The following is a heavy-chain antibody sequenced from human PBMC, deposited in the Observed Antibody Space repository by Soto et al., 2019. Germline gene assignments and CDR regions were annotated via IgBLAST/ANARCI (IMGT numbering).Heavy chain of an antibody. CDR3: ARHITSGWYFDYYYYYGMDV. D-gene: IGHD6-19*01. Sequence: PGESLKISCKGSGYSVTSYWIGWVRQMPGKGLEWMGIIYPGDSDTRYSPSFQGQVTISADKSISTAYLQWSSLKASDTAMYYCARHITSGWYFDYYYYYGMDVWGQGTTVTVSS. J-gene: IGHJ6*02. V-gene: IGHV5-51*01. CDR2: IYPGDSDT. CDR1: GYSVTSYW.